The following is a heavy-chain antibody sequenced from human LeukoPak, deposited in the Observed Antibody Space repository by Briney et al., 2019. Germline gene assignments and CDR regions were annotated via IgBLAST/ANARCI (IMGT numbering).Heavy chain of an antibody. Sequence: AGGSLRLSCAASGFTFSSYAMSWVRQAPGKGLEWVSAISGSGGSTYYADSVKGRFTISRDNSKNTLYLQMNSLRAEDMAVYYCAKHGPDFWSGYGNWFDPWGQGTLVTVSS. D-gene: IGHD3-3*01. J-gene: IGHJ5*02. CDR3: AKHGPDFWSGYGNWFDP. CDR2: ISGSGGST. CDR1: GFTFSSYA. V-gene: IGHV3-23*01.